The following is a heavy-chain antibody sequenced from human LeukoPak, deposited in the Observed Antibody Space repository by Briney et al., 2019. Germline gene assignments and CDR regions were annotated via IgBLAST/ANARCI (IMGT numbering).Heavy chain of an antibody. D-gene: IGHD3-22*01. V-gene: IGHV4-39*01. CDR2: IYYSGRT. J-gene: IGHJ1*01. Sequence: SETVSLTCSVSGDSVSRRDSYWDWIRQPPGKGLVWIGTIYYSGRTYYSPSLKSRVTMSVDPSNNQFSLNLRSVTAADTALYYCARRRYYDGSGYLEWGQGTLLSVSS. CDR3: ARRRYYDGSGYLE. CDR1: GDSVSRRDSY.